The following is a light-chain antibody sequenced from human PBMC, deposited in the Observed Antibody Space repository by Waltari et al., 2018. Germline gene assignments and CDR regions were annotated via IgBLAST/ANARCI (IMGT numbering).Light chain of an antibody. CDR1: SSDVGGYNY. J-gene: IGLJ2*01. Sequence: QSALTQPASVSGSPGQSITISCTGTSSDVGGYNYVSWYQQHPGKAPKLMIYEVSNRPSGVSNRFSGSKPGNTASLTIFGLQAEDEADYYCSSYTSSSTRVFGGGTKLTV. V-gene: IGLV2-14*01. CDR2: EVS. CDR3: SSYTSSSTRV.